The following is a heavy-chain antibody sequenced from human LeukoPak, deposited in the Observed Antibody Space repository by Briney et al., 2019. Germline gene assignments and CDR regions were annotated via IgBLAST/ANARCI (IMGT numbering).Heavy chain of an antibody. CDR3: AKDRVIPLKIVVVPAAMGY. CDR2: IKQDGSEK. CDR1: GFTFSSYW. D-gene: IGHD2-2*01. V-gene: IGHV3-7*01. Sequence: GGSLRLSCAASGFTFSSYWMSWVRQAPGKGLEWVANIKQDGSEKYYVDSVKGRFTISRDNAKNSLYLQMNSLRAEDTAVYYCAKDRVIPLKIVVVPAAMGYWGQGTLVTVSS. J-gene: IGHJ4*02.